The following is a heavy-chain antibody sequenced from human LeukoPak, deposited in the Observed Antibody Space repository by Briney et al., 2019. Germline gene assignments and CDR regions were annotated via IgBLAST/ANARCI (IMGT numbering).Heavy chain of an antibody. D-gene: IGHD6-19*01. V-gene: IGHV4-38-2*02. Sequence: PSETLSLTCSVSGYSLSNAYYWGWSRQPPGTGLEWIGSSYYSGSIFYNPSLKSRVTISIDTSKNHFSLKLSSVTAADTAVYYCAREDTGYRSGWSKDFDYWGQGTLVTVSS. CDR3: AREDTGYRSGWSKDFDY. CDR1: GYSLSNAYY. CDR2: SYYSGSI. J-gene: IGHJ4*02.